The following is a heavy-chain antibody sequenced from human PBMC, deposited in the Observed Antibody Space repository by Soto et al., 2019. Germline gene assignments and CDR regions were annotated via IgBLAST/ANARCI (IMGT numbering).Heavy chain of an antibody. CDR3: ASLHLLPTSAVTTAGEALDGFEI. V-gene: IGHV4-59*01. CDR1: GGSISSYY. CDR2: IYYSGST. J-gene: IGHJ3*02. Sequence: SETLSLTCTVSGGSISSYYCSWIRQPPWKGLEWIGYIYYSGSTNYNPSLKSRVTISVDTSKNQFSLKLSSVTAADTAVYYCASLHLLPTSAVTTAGEALDGFEICGRGKMVT. D-gene: IGHD4-17*01.